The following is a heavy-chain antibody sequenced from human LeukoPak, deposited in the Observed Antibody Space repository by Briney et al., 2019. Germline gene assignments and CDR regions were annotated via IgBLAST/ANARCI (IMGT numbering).Heavy chain of an antibody. Sequence: PGGSLRLSCAASGFTFSSYGMHWVRQAPGKGLEWVAVISYDGSNKYYADSVKGRFTISRDNSKNTLYLQMNSLRAEDTAVYYCAKPRYQLLYWWELNYWGQGTLVTVSS. CDR2: ISYDGSNK. V-gene: IGHV3-30*18. CDR3: AKPRYQLLYWWELNY. D-gene: IGHD2-2*02. CDR1: GFTFSSYG. J-gene: IGHJ4*02.